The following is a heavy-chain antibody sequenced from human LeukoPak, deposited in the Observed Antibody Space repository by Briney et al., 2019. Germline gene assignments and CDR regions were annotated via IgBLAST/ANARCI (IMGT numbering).Heavy chain of an antibody. J-gene: IGHJ5*02. CDR3: ARGARTPSGYGPRTAGRAIWFDP. CDR1: GGSFSGYY. Sequence: PSETLSLTCAVYGGSFSGYYWSWIRQPPGKGLEWIGEINNSGFTNYNPSLKSRVTISVDTSKNQFSLKLSSVTAADTAVYYCARGARTPSGYGPRTAGRAIWFDPWGQGTLVTVSS. V-gene: IGHV4-34*01. D-gene: IGHD5-12*01. CDR2: INNSGFT.